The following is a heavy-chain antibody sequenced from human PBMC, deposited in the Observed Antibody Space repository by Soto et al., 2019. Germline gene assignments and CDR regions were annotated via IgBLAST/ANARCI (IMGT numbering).Heavy chain of an antibody. CDR2: IYYSGST. Sequence: QVQLQESGPGLVKPSETLSLTCTVSGGSISSYYWSWIRQPPGKGLEWIGYIYYSGSTNYNPSLKSRVTTSVDTSKNQFSLKPSSVTAAYTAVYYCARGYLIAASVIPVWFDPWGQGTLVTVSS. CDR1: GGSISSYY. CDR3: ARGYLIAASVIPVWFDP. V-gene: IGHV4-59*01. J-gene: IGHJ5*02. D-gene: IGHD6-13*01.